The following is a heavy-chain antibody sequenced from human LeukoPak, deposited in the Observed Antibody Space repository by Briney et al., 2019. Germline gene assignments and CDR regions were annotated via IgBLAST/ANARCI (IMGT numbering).Heavy chain of an antibody. Sequence: SETLSLTCTDSGGSVSSGTYYWRWIRQPPGKGLEWLGYFYYCGSTHYSPSLKSRVTISADTSKNQFSLKLTSVTVADTAVYYCARNYGDSLYYFDYWGQGTLVTVSS. CDR3: ARNYGDSLYYFDY. D-gene: IGHD4-17*01. V-gene: IGHV4-61*01. J-gene: IGHJ4*02. CDR2: FYYCGST. CDR1: GGSVSSGTYY.